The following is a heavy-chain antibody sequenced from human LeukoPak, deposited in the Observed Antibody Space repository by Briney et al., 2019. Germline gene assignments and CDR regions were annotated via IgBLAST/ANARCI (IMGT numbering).Heavy chain of an antibody. V-gene: IGHV1-69*04. CDR3: ARGIVGATIYYGMDV. J-gene: IGHJ6*02. CDR1: GYTFTGYY. Sequence: SVKVSCKASGYTFTGYYMDWVRQAPGQGLEWMGRIIPILGIANYAQKFQGRVTITADKSTSTAYMELSSLRSEDTAVYYCARGIVGATIYYGMDVWGQGTTVTVSS. D-gene: IGHD1-26*01. CDR2: IIPILGIA.